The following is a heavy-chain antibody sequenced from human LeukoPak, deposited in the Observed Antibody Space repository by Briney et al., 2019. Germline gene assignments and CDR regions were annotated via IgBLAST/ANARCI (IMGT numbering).Heavy chain of an antibody. CDR1: GFTFSSYS. Sequence: PGGSLRLSCGSCGFTFSSYSMNWVRQAPGKGLEWVSSFSSSSSYIYYAASVKRRFTISRDNAKNSQYLQMNSLTAEDTAVYYCARDGVPSNDYYYIDVWGKGTTVTVSS. CDR3: ARDGVPSNDYYYIDV. CDR2: FSSSSSYI. V-gene: IGHV3-21*01. D-gene: IGHD1-1*01. J-gene: IGHJ6*03.